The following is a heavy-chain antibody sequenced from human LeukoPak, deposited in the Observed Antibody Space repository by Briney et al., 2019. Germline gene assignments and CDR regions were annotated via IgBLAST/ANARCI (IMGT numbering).Heavy chain of an antibody. CDR2: INPNSGGT. CDR3: ARVGGYCSSTSCPNWFEP. CDR1: GYTFTGYY. D-gene: IGHD2-2*01. J-gene: IGHJ5*02. Sequence: GASVKLSCKASGYTFTGYYMHWGRHAPAQGLEWMGWINPNSGGTNYAQKFQGRVTMTRDTSISTAYMELSRLRSDDTAVYYCARVGGYCSSTSCPNWFEPWGQGTLVTVSS. V-gene: IGHV1-2*02.